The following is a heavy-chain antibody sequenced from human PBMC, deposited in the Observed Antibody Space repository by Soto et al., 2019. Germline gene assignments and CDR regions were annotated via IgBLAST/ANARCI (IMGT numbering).Heavy chain of an antibody. CDR3: AKDRIRSGWPGNY. CDR1: GFTFSSYG. J-gene: IGHJ4*02. Sequence: QVQLVESGGGVVQPGRSLRLSCAASGFTFSSYGMHWVRQAPGKGLEWVAVISYDGSNKYYADSVKGRFTISRDNSKNTLYLQMNSLRAEDTAVYYCAKDRIRSGWPGNYWGQGTLVTVSS. CDR2: ISYDGSNK. V-gene: IGHV3-30*18. D-gene: IGHD6-19*01.